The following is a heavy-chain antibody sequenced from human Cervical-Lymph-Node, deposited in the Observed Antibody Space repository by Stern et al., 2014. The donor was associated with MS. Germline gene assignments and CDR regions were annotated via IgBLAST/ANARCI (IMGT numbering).Heavy chain of an antibody. D-gene: IGHD3-22*01. J-gene: IGHJ6*02. CDR3: ARGGYFHESSAYGSGSYYGLDV. CDR2: SSAYNDNT. CDR1: GYPFTSYG. V-gene: IGHV1-18*01. Sequence: QMQLVQSGAEMKKPGASVKVSCKASGYPFTSYGISWVRQAPGQGLEWMGWSSAYNDNTNYAQKFQGRVTMTTHTSTRTAYMELRSLRSDDTAVYYCARGGYFHESSAYGSGSYYGLDVWGQGTTVTVSS.